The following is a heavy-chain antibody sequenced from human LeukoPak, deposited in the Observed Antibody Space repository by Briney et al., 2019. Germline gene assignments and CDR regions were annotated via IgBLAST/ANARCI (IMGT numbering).Heavy chain of an antibody. Sequence: SGGSLRLSCAASGFTFSSYSMNWVRQAPGKGLEWVSYIGISSSTIDYADSVKGRFTISRDNAKNSPYLQMYSLRAEDTAVYYCARDSGYAFDIWGQGTMVTVAS. V-gene: IGHV3-48*01. CDR2: IGISSSTI. D-gene: IGHD1-26*01. J-gene: IGHJ3*02. CDR3: ARDSGYAFDI. CDR1: GFTFSSYS.